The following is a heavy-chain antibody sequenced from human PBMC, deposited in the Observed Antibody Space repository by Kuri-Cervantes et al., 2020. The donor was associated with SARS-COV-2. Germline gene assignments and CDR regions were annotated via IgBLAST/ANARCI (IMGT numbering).Heavy chain of an antibody. Sequence: GGSLRLSCAASGFTFSSYAMSWVRQAPGKGLEWVSGISDSGGSTYYADSVKGRVTITRDNSKNTLYLQMNSLRADDTAVYYCAKDMRGTRTYFDYWGQGTLVTVSS. CDR2: ISDSGGST. D-gene: IGHD1-7*01. J-gene: IGHJ4*02. CDR3: AKDMRGTRTYFDY. CDR1: GFTFSSYA. V-gene: IGHV3-23*01.